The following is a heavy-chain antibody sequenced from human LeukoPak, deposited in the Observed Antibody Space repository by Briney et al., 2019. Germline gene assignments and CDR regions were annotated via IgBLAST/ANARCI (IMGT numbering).Heavy chain of an antibody. V-gene: IGHV1-69*13. CDR2: IIPIFGTA. Sequence: SVKVSCKASGGTFSSYAISWVRQAPGQGLEWMGGIIPIFGTANYAQKFQGRVTITADESTSTAYMELSSLRSEDTAVYYCARAPFFSSSSWLGGAYYMDVWGKGTTVTIPS. D-gene: IGHD6-13*01. CDR1: GGTFSSYA. CDR3: ARAPFFSSSSWLGGAYYMDV. J-gene: IGHJ6*03.